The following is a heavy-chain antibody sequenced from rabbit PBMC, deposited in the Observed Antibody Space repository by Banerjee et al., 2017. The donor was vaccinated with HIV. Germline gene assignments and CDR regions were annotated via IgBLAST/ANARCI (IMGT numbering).Heavy chain of an antibody. J-gene: IGHJ4*01. V-gene: IGHV1S45*01. CDR3: AREGASSSGYYL. D-gene: IGHD1-1*01. Sequence: EQLEESGGGLVQPGGSLKLSCKASGFDLSSYYYMCWVRQAPGKGLEWIACIYGGSSGITYYASWAKGRFTISKTSSTTVTPQMTSLTAADTATYFCAREGASSSGYYLWGPGTLVTVS. CDR2: IYGGSSGIT. CDR1: GFDLSSYYY.